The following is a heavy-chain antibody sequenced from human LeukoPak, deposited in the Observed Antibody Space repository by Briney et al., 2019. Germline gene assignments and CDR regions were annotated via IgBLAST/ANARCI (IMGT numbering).Heavy chain of an antibody. Sequence: GGSLRLSCAASGFTFSSYAMHWVRQAPGKGLEWVAVISYDGSNKYYADSVKGRFTISRDNAKNSLYLQMNSLRAEDTAVYYCARDSLRYSSSWYHRDAFDIWGQGTMVTVSS. V-gene: IGHV3-30*04. CDR2: ISYDGSNK. CDR1: GFTFSSYA. CDR3: ARDSLRYSSSWYHRDAFDI. D-gene: IGHD6-13*01. J-gene: IGHJ3*02.